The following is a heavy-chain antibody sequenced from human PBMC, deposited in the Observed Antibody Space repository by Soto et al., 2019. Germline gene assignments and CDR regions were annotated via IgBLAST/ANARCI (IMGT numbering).Heavy chain of an antibody. Sequence: EVQLVESGGGLVQPGGSLRLSCAASGFTFSSYWIHWVRQPPGGGLVWVSRITPDGSSTAYADSVKGRFTISKDNANNMVYLQINTLRVEHTAVYYCTRLSTAVDYYAFDIWGLGTMVTVSS. CDR1: GFTFSSYW. CDR3: TRLSTAVDYYAFDI. CDR2: ITPDGSST. V-gene: IGHV3-74*01. J-gene: IGHJ3*02. D-gene: IGHD5-12*01.